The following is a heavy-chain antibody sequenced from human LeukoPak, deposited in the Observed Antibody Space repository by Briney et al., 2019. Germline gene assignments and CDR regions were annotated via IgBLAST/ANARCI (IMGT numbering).Heavy chain of an antibody. V-gene: IGHV4-59*01. CDR1: GGSISSYY. Sequence: SETLSLTCNVSGGSISSYYWSWIRQPPGKGLESIGHFYHSGSINYSPSLSSRVTISIDTSKKQVSLNLKSVTAADTAVYYCARGFGSGSYSRAAFDIWGQGTMVTVSS. D-gene: IGHD3-10*01. J-gene: IGHJ3*02. CDR3: ARGFGSGSYSRAAFDI. CDR2: FYHSGSI.